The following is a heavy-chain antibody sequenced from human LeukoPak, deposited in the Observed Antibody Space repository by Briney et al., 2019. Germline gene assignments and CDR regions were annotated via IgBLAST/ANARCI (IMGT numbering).Heavy chain of an antibody. CDR2: IKQDGSEK. CDR1: GFTFSNFW. CDR3: ARRYFDY. V-gene: IGHV3-7*03. Sequence: GGSLRLSCAASGFTFSNFWMHWVRQAPGKGLEWVANIKQDGSEKYYVDSVKGRFTISRDNAKNSLYLQMNSLRAEDTAVYYCARRYFDYWGQGTLVTVSS. J-gene: IGHJ4*02.